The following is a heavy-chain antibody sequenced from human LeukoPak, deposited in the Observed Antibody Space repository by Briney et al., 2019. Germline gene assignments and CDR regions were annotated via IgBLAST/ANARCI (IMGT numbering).Heavy chain of an antibody. CDR1: GFTFSSYS. J-gene: IGHJ4*02. CDR2: ISSSSSTI. Sequence: GGSLRLSCAASGFTFSSYSMNWVRQAPGKGLEWVSYISSSSSTIYYADSVKGRFTISRDNAKNSLYLQMNSLRAEDTAVYYCARKNGLGYWGQGTLVTVSS. CDR3: ARKNGLGY. D-gene: IGHD2-8*01. V-gene: IGHV3-48*04.